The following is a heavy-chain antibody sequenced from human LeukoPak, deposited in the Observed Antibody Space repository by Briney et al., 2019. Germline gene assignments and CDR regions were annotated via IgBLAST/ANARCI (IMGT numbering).Heavy chain of an antibody. D-gene: IGHD6-13*01. J-gene: IGHJ5*02. Sequence: SETLSLTCAVSGGSISTPNYYWGWIRQPPGKGLEWIGNIFYSGGTYYNPSLKSRVTISVDTSKNQFSLKLSSVTAADTAVYYCARARYSSSWYPNWFDPWGQGTLVTVSS. CDR3: ARARYSSSWYPNWFDP. CDR2: IFYSGGT. V-gene: IGHV4-39*07. CDR1: GGSISTPNYY.